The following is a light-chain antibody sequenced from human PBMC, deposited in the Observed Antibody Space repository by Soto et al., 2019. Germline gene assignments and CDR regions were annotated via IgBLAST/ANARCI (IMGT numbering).Light chain of an antibody. Sequence: QAVVTQEPSLTVSPGGTVTLTCASSTGAVTSGYYPNWFQQKAGQAPRVLIYSTSNKHSWTPARFSGSLLGGKAALTLSGVQPADEAEYYCLLFYGDAWVFGGGTKLTVL. CDR2: STS. CDR3: LLFYGDAWV. CDR1: TGAVTSGYY. J-gene: IGLJ3*02. V-gene: IGLV7-43*01.